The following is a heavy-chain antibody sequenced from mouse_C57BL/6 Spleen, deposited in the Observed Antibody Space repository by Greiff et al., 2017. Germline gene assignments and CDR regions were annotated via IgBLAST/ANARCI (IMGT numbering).Heavy chain of an antibody. D-gene: IGHD2-1*01. J-gene: IGHJ3*01. CDR3: ARGCSIYYGTFAY. Sequence: QVQLQQPGAELVRPGSSVKLSCKASGYTFTSYWMHWVKQRPIQGLEWIGNIDPSDSETHYNQKFKDKATLTVDKSSSTAYMQLSSLTSEDSAVYYCARGCSIYYGTFAYWGQGTLVTVSA. CDR1: GYTFTSYW. CDR2: IDPSDSET. V-gene: IGHV1-52*01.